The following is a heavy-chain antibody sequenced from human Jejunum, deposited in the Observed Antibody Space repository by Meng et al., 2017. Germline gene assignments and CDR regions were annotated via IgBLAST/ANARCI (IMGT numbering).Heavy chain of an antibody. CDR1: GFTFRNYA. Sequence: EVQLLESGGGLVQPGGSLRISCEVSGFTFRNYAMSWVRQASGKGLEWVSCISSDGSSTTYADSVKGRFTISRDNAKNTLYLQMNSLRAEDTAVYYCARALARYGAYDVDYWGQGTLVTVSS. CDR3: ARALARYGAYDVDY. D-gene: IGHD4-17*01. V-gene: IGHV3-74*02. J-gene: IGHJ4*02. CDR2: ISSDGSST.